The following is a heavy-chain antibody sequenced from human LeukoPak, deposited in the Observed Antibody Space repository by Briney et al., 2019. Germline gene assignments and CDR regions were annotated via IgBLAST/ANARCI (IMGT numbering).Heavy chain of an antibody. D-gene: IGHD3-16*01. Sequence: PGGSLRLSCAASGFTVSGYWMGWVRQAPGKGLEWVSGISGSAVDTYYADSVKGRFTISRDNSKNELFLQMNNLRAEDTAVYFCAKLGTYWYFDVWGRGTLVTVSS. V-gene: IGHV3-23*01. CDR1: GFTVSGYW. J-gene: IGHJ2*01. CDR3: AKLGTYWYFDV. CDR2: ISGSAVDT.